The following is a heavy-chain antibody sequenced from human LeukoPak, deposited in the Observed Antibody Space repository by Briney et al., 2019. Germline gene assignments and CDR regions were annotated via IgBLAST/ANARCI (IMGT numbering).Heavy chain of an antibody. Sequence: SETLSLTCTVSGGSISSYYWNWIRQPAGTALEWIGRIYTSGTITYNPSLKSRATMSVDTSKNQFSLKLSSVTAADTAVYYCARDSGTTGEVKFDPWGQGTLVTVSS. CDR1: GGSISSYY. CDR3: ARDSGTTGEVKFDP. V-gene: IGHV4-4*07. J-gene: IGHJ5*02. CDR2: IYTSGTI. D-gene: IGHD3-10*01.